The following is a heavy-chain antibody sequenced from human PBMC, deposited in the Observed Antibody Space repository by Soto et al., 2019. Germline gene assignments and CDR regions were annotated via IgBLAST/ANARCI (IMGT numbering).Heavy chain of an antibody. J-gene: IGHJ6*02. CDR3: ARDPPIVVVPAAAPYYYCYGMDV. CDR2: ISAYNGNT. CDR1: GYTFTSYG. Sequence: QVQLVQSGAEVKKPGASVKVSGKASGYTFTSYGISWVRQAPGQGLEWMGWISAYNGNTNYAQKLQGRVTMTTDTSTSTGNMELRSLRSDDTAVYYCARDPPIVVVPAAAPYYYCYGMDVWGQGTTVTVSS. V-gene: IGHV1-18*01. D-gene: IGHD2-2*01.